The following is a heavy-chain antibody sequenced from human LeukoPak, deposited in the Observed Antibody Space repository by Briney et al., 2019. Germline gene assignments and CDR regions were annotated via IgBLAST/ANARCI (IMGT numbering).Heavy chain of an antibody. CDR3: ARRNPQYDYVWEMDY. CDR2: IYYSGST. V-gene: IGHV4-59*01. D-gene: IGHD3-16*01. Sequence: SETLSLTCTVSGGSISSYYWSWIRQPPGKGLEWIGYIYYSGSTNYNLSLKSQVTISVDTSKNQFSLKLSSVTAADTAVYYCARRNPQYDYVWEMDYWGQGTLVTVSS. J-gene: IGHJ4*02. CDR1: GGSISSYY.